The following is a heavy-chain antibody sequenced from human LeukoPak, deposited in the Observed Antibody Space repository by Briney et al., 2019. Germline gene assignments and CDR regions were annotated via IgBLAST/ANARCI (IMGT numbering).Heavy chain of an antibody. CDR2: VSDSGNTT. J-gene: IGHJ4*02. D-gene: IGHD2-15*01. Sequence: PGGSLRLSCAASGFTFSSYAMSWVRQAPGKGLEWVSAVSDSGNTTYYVGSVKGRFTISRDNSRNTLFLQMNSLRVEDTAVYYCAKLLKTSCYSVGDYWGQGTLVTVSS. CDR1: GFTFSSYA. CDR3: AKLLKTSCYSVGDY. V-gene: IGHV3-23*01.